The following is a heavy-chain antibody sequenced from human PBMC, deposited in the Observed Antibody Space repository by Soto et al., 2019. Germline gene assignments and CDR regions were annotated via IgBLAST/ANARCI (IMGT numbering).Heavy chain of an antibody. Sequence: SCAASGFTVSSNYMSWVRQAPGKGLEWVSVIYSGGSTYYADSVKGRFTISRDNSKNTLYLQMNSLKAEDTAVYYCASHAVEMATITYFDYWGQGTLVTV. J-gene: IGHJ4*02. CDR1: GFTVSSNY. CDR3: ASHAVEMATITYFDY. CDR2: IYSGGST. V-gene: IGHV3-53*01. D-gene: IGHD5-12*01.